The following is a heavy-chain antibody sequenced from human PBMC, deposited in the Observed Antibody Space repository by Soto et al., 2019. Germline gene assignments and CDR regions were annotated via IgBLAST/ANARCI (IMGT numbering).Heavy chain of an antibody. CDR1: GGSPSRGGYS. CDR2: IYHSGST. D-gene: IGHD3-10*01. CDR3: ARGGRVRDPTYYFDY. V-gene: IGHV4-30-2*01. J-gene: IGHJ4*02. Sequence: SETLSLTCALFGGSPSRGGYSWSWVPQPPGKGLEWIGYIYHSGSTYYNPSLKSRVTISVDRSKNQFSLKLSSVTAADTAVYYCARGGRVRDPTYYFDYWGQGTLVTVSS.